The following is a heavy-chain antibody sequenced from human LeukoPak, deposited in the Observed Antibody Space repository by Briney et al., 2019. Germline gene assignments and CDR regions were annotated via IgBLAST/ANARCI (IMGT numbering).Heavy chain of an antibody. CDR2: IYSGDSHT. Sequence: PGESLKISCKGSGYSFTYWIGWVRQMPGKGLEWMGIIYSGDSHTKYSPSFQGRVIISADKSISTAYLQWSSLEASDTAMYYCASARHGDYVWDYWGQGTLVTVSS. CDR1: GYSFTYW. CDR3: ASARHGDYVWDY. V-gene: IGHV5-51*01. J-gene: IGHJ4*02. D-gene: IGHD4-17*01.